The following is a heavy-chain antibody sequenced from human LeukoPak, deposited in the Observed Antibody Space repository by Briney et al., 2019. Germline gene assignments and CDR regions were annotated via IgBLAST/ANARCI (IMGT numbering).Heavy chain of an antibody. CDR2: INHSGST. CDR3: ATNYYGSGSPFDY. Sequence: SETLSLTCAVYGGSFSGYCWSWIRQPPGKGLEWIGEINHSGSTNYNPSLKSRVTISVDTSKNQFSLKLSSVTAADTAVYYCATNYYGSGSPFDYWGQGTLVTVSS. CDR1: GGSFSGYC. J-gene: IGHJ4*02. D-gene: IGHD3-10*01. V-gene: IGHV4-34*01.